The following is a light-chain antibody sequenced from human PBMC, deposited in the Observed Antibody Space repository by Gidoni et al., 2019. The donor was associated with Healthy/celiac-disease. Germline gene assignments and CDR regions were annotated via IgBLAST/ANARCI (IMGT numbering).Light chain of an antibody. J-gene: IGKJ1*01. V-gene: IGKV3-20*01. CDR2: GAS. Sequence: EIVLTQSPGTLSLSPGERATLSCRASQSVSSSYLAWYQQKPGQAPRLLIYGASSRATGIPDRFSCRGSGTDFTLTISRLEPEDVAVYYCQQYGSSRTFGQGTKVEIK. CDR3: QQYGSSRT. CDR1: QSVSSSY.